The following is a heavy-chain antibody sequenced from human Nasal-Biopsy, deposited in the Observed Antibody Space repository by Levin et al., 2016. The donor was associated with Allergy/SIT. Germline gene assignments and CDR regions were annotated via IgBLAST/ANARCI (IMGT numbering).Heavy chain of an antibody. CDR3: TTEGGLCTTTSCYGDYHYYGMDF. CDR2: IKSKTVGGTA. D-gene: IGHD2-2*01. V-gene: IGHV3-15*01. CDR1: GFTFSYPW. Sequence: GESLKISCAASGFTFSYPWMSWVRQAPGKGLEWVGRIKSKTVGGTAEYAAPVKGRFIISRDDSKRTLYLQMNSLEMGDTGTYYCTTEGGLCTTTSCYGDYHYYGMDFWGQGTTVTVSS. J-gene: IGHJ6*02.